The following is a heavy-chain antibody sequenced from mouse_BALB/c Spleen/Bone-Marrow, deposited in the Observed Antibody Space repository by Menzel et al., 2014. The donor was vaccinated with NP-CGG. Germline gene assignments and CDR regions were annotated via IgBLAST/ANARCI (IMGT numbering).Heavy chain of an antibody. CDR2: ISYSGTT. D-gene: IGHD1-1*01. CDR3: ARYYISHMDY. J-gene: IGHJ4*01. V-gene: IGHV3-8*02. Sequence: EVMLVESGLSLVKPSQTLSLTCSVTGDSITSGYWNWIRKFPGNKLEYMGYISYSGTTYYNPSLKSRISITRDTSKNXYYLQLNSVTTEDTATYYCARYYISHMDYWGQGTSVTVSS. CDR1: GDSITSGY.